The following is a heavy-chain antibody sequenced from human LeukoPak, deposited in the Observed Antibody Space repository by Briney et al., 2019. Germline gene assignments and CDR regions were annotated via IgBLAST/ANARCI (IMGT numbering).Heavy chain of an antibody. CDR2: ISGSGGST. V-gene: IGHV3-23*01. Sequence: GGSLRLSCAASGFAVSGNYMSWVRQAPGKGLEWVSAISGSGGSTYYADSVKGRFTISRDNSKNTLYLQMNSLRAEDTAVYYCAKDEIVGATTNWGQGTLVTVSS. D-gene: IGHD1-26*01. J-gene: IGHJ4*02. CDR3: AKDEIVGATTN. CDR1: GFAVSGNY.